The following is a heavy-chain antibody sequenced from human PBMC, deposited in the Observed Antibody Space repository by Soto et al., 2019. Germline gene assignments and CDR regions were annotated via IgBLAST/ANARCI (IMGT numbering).Heavy chain of an antibody. V-gene: IGHV3-30*03. J-gene: IGHJ4*02. CDR2: ISPDGNKK. CDR3: ARGTIVARQHLDY. D-gene: IGHD6-6*01. CDR1: GFIFNNYG. Sequence: GGSLRLSCVASGFIFNNYGMHWVRQAPGKGLEWVAVISPDGNKKYYGDSVKGRFAISRDNPRNTLYLQMDSLRVEDTAVYYCARGTIVARQHLDYWGQGTLVTVSS.